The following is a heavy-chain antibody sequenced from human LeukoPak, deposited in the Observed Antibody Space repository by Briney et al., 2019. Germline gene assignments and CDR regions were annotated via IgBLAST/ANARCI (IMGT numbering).Heavy chain of an antibody. Sequence: GRSLRLSCAVSRFTLSSYATSWVRHAPGKGLECVSGICGSGGSTYSADYVKGRFTISRDNSKTTLYLQMNSLRAEDTAVYYCAKVSGSYSSLYYFDYWGQGTLVTVSS. D-gene: IGHD1-26*01. CDR3: AKVSGSYSSLYYFDY. CDR2: ICGSGGST. CDR1: RFTLSSYA. J-gene: IGHJ4*02. V-gene: IGHV3-23*01.